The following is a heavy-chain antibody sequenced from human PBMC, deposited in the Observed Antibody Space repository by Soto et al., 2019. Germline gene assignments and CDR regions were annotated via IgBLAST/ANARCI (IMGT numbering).Heavy chain of an antibody. Sequence: QVQLVQSGAEVKKPGSSVKVSCKASGGTFSSYAISWVRQAPGQGLEWMGGIIPIFGTANYAQKFQGRVTITGDESTSTAYMELSSLRSEDPDVYYYAREVDSYYGMDVWGQGTTVTVSS. CDR3: AREVDSYYGMDV. CDR2: IIPIFGTA. J-gene: IGHJ6*02. CDR1: GGTFSSYA. V-gene: IGHV1-69*12. D-gene: IGHD2-15*01.